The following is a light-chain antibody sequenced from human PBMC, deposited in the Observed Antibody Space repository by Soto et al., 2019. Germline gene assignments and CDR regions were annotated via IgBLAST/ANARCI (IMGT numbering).Light chain of an antibody. Sequence: DIQMTQSPSTLSGSVGDRVTITCRSSQTISSWLAWYQQKPGKAPKLLLYKASTLKSGVPSRFSGSGSGTEFTLTISSLQPEDFATYYCQQVKSYPQFTLGPGTKVDIK. CDR2: KAS. J-gene: IGKJ3*01. CDR1: QTISSW. CDR3: QQVKSYPQFT. V-gene: IGKV1-5*03.